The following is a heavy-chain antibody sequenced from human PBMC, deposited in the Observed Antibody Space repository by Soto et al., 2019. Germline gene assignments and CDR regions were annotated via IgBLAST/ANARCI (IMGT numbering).Heavy chain of an antibody. CDR1: GFTFSSYG. V-gene: IGHV3-33*01. CDR2: IWYDGSNK. Sequence: PGGSLRLSCAASGFTFSSYGMHWVRQATGKGLEWVAVIWYDGSNKYYADSVEGRFTISRDNSKNTLYLQMNSLRAEDTAVYYCARHGSSSNYYGMDVWGQGTTVTVSS. D-gene: IGHD6-6*01. CDR3: ARHGSSSNYYGMDV. J-gene: IGHJ6*02.